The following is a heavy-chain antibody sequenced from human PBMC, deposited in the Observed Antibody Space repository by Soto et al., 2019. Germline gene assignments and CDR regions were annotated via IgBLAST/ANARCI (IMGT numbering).Heavy chain of an antibody. Sequence: QVQLVESGGGVVQPGRSQRLSCAASGFTFSSYGMHWVRQAPGKGLEWVAVISYDGSNKYYGDSVKGRFTISRDNSKNTLYLQMNSLRAEDTAVYYCAKDANEVVVVAATDYWGQGTLVTVSS. CDR3: AKDANEVVVVAATDY. V-gene: IGHV3-30*18. CDR2: ISYDGSNK. D-gene: IGHD2-15*01. J-gene: IGHJ4*02. CDR1: GFTFSSYG.